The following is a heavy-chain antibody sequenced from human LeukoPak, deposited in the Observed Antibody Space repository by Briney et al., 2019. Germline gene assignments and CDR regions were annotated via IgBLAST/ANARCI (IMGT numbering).Heavy chain of an antibody. V-gene: IGHV3-23*01. CDR3: AKVWSADFWSGYFTWFDP. D-gene: IGHD3-3*01. CDR2: ISGSGGST. Sequence: GGSLRLSCTASGFTFSVYAMIWVRRAPEKGLEWVSGISGSGGSTYYADSVKDRFTISRDNSKNTLYLQMNSLRAEDTAVYYCAKVWSADFWSGYFTWFDPWGQGTLVTVSS. J-gene: IGHJ5*02. CDR1: GFTFSVYA.